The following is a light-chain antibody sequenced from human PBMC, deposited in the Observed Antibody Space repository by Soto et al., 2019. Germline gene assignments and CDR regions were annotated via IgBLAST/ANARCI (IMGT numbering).Light chain of an antibody. CDR2: GAS. CDR3: EQYGSLGT. CDR1: QSVSNNY. J-gene: IGKJ1*01. Sequence: EIVFKTSPGTLSLSPGERATLSCRASQSVSNNYLAWYQQKPGQAPRLLIYGASNRATGIPDRFSGSGSGTDFTLTISRLEPEEFAVYYCEQYGSLGTVGKGTKVDIK. V-gene: IGKV3-20*01.